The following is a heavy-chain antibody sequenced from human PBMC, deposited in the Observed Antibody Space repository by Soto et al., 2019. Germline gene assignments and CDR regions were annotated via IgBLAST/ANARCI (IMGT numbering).Heavy chain of an antibody. J-gene: IGHJ4*02. CDR1: GFTVSSNY. V-gene: IGHV3-53*01. CDR3: ARENSRGGNNYFDY. D-gene: IGHD4-4*01. Sequence: LRLSCAASGFTVSSNYMSWVRQAPGKGLEWVSVIYSGGSTYYADSVKGRFTISRDNSKNTLYLQMNSLRAEDTAVYYCARENSRGGNNYFDYWGQGTLVTVSS. CDR2: IYSGGST.